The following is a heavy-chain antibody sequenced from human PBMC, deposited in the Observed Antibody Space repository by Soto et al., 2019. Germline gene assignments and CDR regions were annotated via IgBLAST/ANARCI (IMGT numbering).Heavy chain of an antibody. CDR3: ARQHEGGGAFDI. CDR2: IYYSGST. CDR1: GGSISSSSYY. V-gene: IGHV4-39*01. J-gene: IGHJ3*02. D-gene: IGHD3-16*01. Sequence: QLQLQESGPGLVKPSETLSLTCTVSGGSISSSSYYWGWIRQPPGKGLEWIGSIYYSGSTYYNPSLKSRVTISVDTSKNQFSLKLSSVTAADTAVYYCARQHEGGGAFDIWGQGTMVTVSS.